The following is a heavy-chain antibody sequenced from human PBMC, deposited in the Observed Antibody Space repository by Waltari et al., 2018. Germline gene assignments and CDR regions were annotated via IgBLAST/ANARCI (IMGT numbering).Heavy chain of an antibody. CDR1: GFSFSSYG. J-gene: IGHJ4*02. CDR3: ARNDYNGNSFDY. CDR2: IWYDVSNK. D-gene: IGHD3-10*01. V-gene: IGHV3-33*01. Sequence: QVHLVESGGGVVQPGRSLRVSCAAFGFSFSSYGMPWVRQAPGKGLEWVAVIWYDVSNKHYADSVKGRFTISRDNSKNTLYLQMNSLRAEDTAVYYCARNDYNGNSFDYWGQGTLVTVSS.